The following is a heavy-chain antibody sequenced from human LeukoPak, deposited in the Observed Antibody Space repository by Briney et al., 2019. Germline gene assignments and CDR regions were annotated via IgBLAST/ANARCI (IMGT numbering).Heavy chain of an antibody. D-gene: IGHD1-26*01. CDR1: GYTFTGYY. CDR3: AIVPRGATQDFDY. Sequence: ASVKVSCKASGYTFTGYYMHWVRQAPGQGLEWMGRVNPNSGGTNYAQKFKGRVTMTRDTSISTAYMELSRLRSDDTAVYYCAIVPRGATQDFDYWGQGTLVTVSS. V-gene: IGHV1-2*06. CDR2: VNPNSGGT. J-gene: IGHJ4*02.